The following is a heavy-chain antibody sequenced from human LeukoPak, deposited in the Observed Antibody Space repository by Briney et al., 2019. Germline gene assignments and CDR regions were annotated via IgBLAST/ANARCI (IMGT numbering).Heavy chain of an antibody. CDR3: ARAQYYSDSTGYYYLHN. J-gene: IGHJ4*02. Sequence: GGSLRLSCVGSGFTFSSYHMNWVRQAPGKGLEWVSYISSSSSTIYYADSVKGRFTISRDNAKNSLYLQTNSLRAEDTAVYYCARAQYYSDSTGYYYLHNWGQGTLVTVSS. CDR1: GFTFSSYH. V-gene: IGHV3-48*01. D-gene: IGHD3-22*01. CDR2: ISSSSSTI.